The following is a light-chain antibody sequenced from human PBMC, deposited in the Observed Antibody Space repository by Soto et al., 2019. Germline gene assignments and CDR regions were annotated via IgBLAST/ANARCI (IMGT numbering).Light chain of an antibody. Sequence: DIQMTQCPTTLYGSVGDRVTITCRASHTISSWLSWYQQKPGKAPKLLIYKASTLKGVVPSRFSRSGCGAEFTLIISSLQSADFAVSYCHQTKYRPTFGPGTNVEIK. J-gene: IGKJ1*01. CDR3: HQTKYRPT. V-gene: IGKV1-5*03. CDR2: KAS. CDR1: HTISSW.